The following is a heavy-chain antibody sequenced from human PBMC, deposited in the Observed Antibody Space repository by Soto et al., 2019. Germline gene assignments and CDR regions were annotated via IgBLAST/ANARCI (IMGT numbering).Heavy chain of an antibody. CDR1: GGTLSSYT. CDR3: ASVYDYYGAGSYGYFDY. Sequence: QVQLVQSGAEVKKPGSSVKVSCKASGGTLSSYTISWVRQAPGQGLEWMGRIIPVLGIANYAQKFQDRVTIPAAKSTNTAYMELSSRRSEDTAVYYCASVYDYYGAGSYGYFDYWGQGTLVTVSS. V-gene: IGHV1-69*02. CDR2: IIPVLGIA. D-gene: IGHD3-10*01. J-gene: IGHJ4*02.